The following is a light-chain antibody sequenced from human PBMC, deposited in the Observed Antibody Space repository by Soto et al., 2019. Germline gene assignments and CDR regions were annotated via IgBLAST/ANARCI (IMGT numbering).Light chain of an antibody. CDR1: QSVSSSY. Sequence: EIVLTQSPGTLSLSPGERATLSCRASQSVSSSYLAWYQQKPGQAPRLLIYGASSRATGIPDRFSGSGSGTDFTLTISRLEPEDFAVYYCQQYSYFATFGQGTRVEVK. J-gene: IGKJ1*01. CDR2: GAS. V-gene: IGKV3-20*01. CDR3: QQYSYFAT.